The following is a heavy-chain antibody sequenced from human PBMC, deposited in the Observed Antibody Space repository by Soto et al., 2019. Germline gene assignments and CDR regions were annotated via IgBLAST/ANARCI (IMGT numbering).Heavy chain of an antibody. CDR2: IKSKSDGGTT. V-gene: IGHV3-15*01. D-gene: IGHD2-15*01. Sequence: LRLSCAASGFTFSDAWMSWVRQAPGKGLDWVGRIKSKSDGGTTEYAAPVRGRFTISRDDSKNTLYLQMNSLKTEDTAVYYCTTDLWRIAVVVGSTGYFNPWGQGTPVTVYS. CDR3: TTDLWRIAVVVGSTGYFNP. CDR1: GFTFSDAW. J-gene: IGHJ5*02.